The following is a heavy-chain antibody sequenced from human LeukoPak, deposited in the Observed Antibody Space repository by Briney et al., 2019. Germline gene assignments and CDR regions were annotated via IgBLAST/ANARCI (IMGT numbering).Heavy chain of an antibody. J-gene: IGHJ4*02. D-gene: IGHD5-18*01. CDR2: IYPNGNT. V-gene: IGHV3-66*04. CDR3: ARRGHGYGSPFDY. Sequence: PGGSLRLSCAASGFTVSSNYMNWVRQAPGKGLEWVSMIYPNGNTFYTDPVKGRFTISRDNSKNTLDLQMNSLRAEDTAVYYCARRGHGYGSPFDYWGQGTLVTVSS. CDR1: GFTVSSNY.